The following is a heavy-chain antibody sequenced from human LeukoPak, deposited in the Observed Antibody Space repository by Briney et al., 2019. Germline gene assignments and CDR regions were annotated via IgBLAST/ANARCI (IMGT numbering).Heavy chain of an antibody. V-gene: IGHV3-30-3*01. Sequence: PGGSLRLSCAASGFTFSSYAMHWVRQAPGKGLEWVAVISYDGSNKYYADSVKGRFTISRDNSKNTLYLQMNSLRAEDTAVYYCAWQSGEALYYGMDVWGQGTTVTVSS. J-gene: IGHJ6*02. CDR3: AWQSGEALYYGMDV. D-gene: IGHD3-10*01. CDR1: GFTFSSYA. CDR2: ISYDGSNK.